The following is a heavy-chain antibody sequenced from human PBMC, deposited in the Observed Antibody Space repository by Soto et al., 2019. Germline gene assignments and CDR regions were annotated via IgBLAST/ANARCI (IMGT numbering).Heavy chain of an antibody. CDR3: ARDLRAPQVATAMPYYMDV. V-gene: IGHV3-48*01. D-gene: IGHD2-2*01. Sequence: PGGSLRLSCAASGFTFSNYAMNWVRQAPGKGLEWVSFILSSSGVIYYADSVKGRFTISRDNAKNSLYLQMNSLRAEDTAVYYCARDLRAPQVATAMPYYMDVWGKGTTVTVSS. J-gene: IGHJ6*03. CDR2: ILSSSGVI. CDR1: GFTFSNYA.